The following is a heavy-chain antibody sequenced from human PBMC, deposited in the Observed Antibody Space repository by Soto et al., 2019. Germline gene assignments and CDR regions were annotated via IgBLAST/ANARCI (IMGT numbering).Heavy chain of an antibody. D-gene: IGHD3-22*01. J-gene: IGHJ4*02. CDR1: GYTFSNYA. V-gene: IGHV1-18*01. CDR3: ARDHYYDGTGYYEDFFDS. Sequence: GASVKVSCKTSGYTFSNYAMHWVRQAPGQGLEWMGWIGAYNGDTNYAQKFRGRVTMTTDTSTTTAYMDLRSLTSDDTAVYYCARDHYYDGTGYYEDFFDSWGQGTLVTVSS. CDR2: IGAYNGDT.